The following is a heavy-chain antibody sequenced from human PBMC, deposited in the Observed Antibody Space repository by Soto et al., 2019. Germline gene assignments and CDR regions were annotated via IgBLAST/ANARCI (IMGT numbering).Heavy chain of an antibody. Sequence: SETLSLTCTVSGGPISSGDYYWSWIRQPPGKGLEWIGYLYNTGSTIYNPSLKSRVTISEDTSKNQFSLKLNSLTAADTAVYYCARDLWGYCGTDCSPLDVWGQGTTVTVS. V-gene: IGHV4-61*08. CDR2: LYNTGST. CDR3: ARDLWGYCGTDCSPLDV. CDR1: GGPISSGDYY. D-gene: IGHD2-21*02. J-gene: IGHJ6*02.